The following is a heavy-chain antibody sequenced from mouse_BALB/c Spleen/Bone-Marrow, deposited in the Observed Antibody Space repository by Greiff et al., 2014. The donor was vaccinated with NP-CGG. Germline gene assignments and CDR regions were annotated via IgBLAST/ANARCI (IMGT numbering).Heavy chain of an antibody. D-gene: IGHD2-4*01. V-gene: IGHV1S135*01. J-gene: IGHJ2*01. CDR2: IDPFNGGT. Sequence: VQLKESGPELMKPGASVKISCKASGYSYTSYYMHWVKQSHGKSLEWIGYIDPFNGGTSYNQKFKGKATLTVDKSSNTAYMHLSSLTSEDSAVNYCARAYDFLDYWGQGSTLTVSS. CDR1: GYSYTSYY. CDR3: ARAYDFLDY.